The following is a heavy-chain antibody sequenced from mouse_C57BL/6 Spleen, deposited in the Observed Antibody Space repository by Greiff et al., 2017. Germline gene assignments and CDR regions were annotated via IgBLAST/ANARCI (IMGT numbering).Heavy chain of an antibody. D-gene: IGHD1-1*01. V-gene: IGHV1-54*01. CDR3: ARSLTTVVARDG. Sequence: QVQLQQSGAELVRPGTSVKVSCKASGYAFTNYLIEWVKQRPGQGLEWIGVINPGSGGTNYNEKFKGKATLTADKSSSTAYLQLSSLTSEDSAVYFCARSLTTVVARDGWGTGTTVTVSS. J-gene: IGHJ1*03. CDR1: GYAFTNYL. CDR2: INPGSGGT.